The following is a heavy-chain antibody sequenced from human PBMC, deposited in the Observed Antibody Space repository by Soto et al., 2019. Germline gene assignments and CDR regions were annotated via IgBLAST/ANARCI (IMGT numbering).Heavy chain of an antibody. CDR3: ARRARRDFYYMDV. J-gene: IGHJ6*03. CDR2: ISSNGVGT. CDR1: GFTLSGYA. V-gene: IGHV3-64*01. Sequence: EVQLAESGGGLAQPGGSLRLSCAASGFTLSGYAMDWVRQAPGKGLEYVSGISSNGVGTYYANSVQGRFTISRDNSKNTVYLQVGSLRPEDMAVYYCARRARRDFYYMDVWGKGTTVTVSS. D-gene: IGHD6-6*01.